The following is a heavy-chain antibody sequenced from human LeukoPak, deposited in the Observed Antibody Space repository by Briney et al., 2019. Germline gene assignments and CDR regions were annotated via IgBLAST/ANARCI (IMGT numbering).Heavy chain of an antibody. CDR1: GFTFSSYG. V-gene: IGHV3-30*18. Sequence: PGRSLRLSRAASGFTFSSYGMHWVRQAPGKGLEWVAVISYDGSNKYYADYVKGRFTISRDNSKNTLYLQMNSLRAGDTAVYYCAKDLTVAGSFWGQGTLVTVSS. J-gene: IGHJ4*02. D-gene: IGHD6-19*01. CDR2: ISYDGSNK. CDR3: AKDLTVAGSF.